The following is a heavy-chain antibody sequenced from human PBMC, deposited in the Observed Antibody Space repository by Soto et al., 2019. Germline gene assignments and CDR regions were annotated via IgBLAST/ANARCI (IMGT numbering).Heavy chain of an antibody. CDR1: GFTFSSYA. Sequence: QVQLVESGGGVVQPGRSLRLSCAASGFTFSSYAMHWVRQAPGKGLEWVAVISYDGSNKYYADSVKGRFTISRDNSKNRLYLQMNSLRAEDTAVYYCPRELVPAAMLEKDYYYGMDVWGQGTTVTVSS. V-gene: IGHV3-30-3*01. D-gene: IGHD2-2*01. J-gene: IGHJ6*02. CDR2: ISYDGSNK. CDR3: PRELVPAAMLEKDYYYGMDV.